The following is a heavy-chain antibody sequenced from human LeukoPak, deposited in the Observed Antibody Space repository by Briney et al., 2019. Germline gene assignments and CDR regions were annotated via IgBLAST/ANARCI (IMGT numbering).Heavy chain of an antibody. CDR2: INPNSGGT. CDR3: ARASYGRSNTPPDY. V-gene: IGHV1-2*02. J-gene: IGHJ4*02. D-gene: IGHD4-17*01. CDR1: GYTFTGYY. Sequence: ASVKVSCEASGYTFTGYYMHWVRQAPGQGLEWMGWINPNSGGTNYAQKFQGTVTMTRDTSISTAYMELSRLRSDDTAVYYCARASYGRSNTPPDYWGQGTLVTVSS.